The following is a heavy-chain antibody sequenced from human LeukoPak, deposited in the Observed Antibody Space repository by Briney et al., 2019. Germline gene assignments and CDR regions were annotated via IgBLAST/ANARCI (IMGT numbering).Heavy chain of an antibody. CDR1: GFTFSNYN. CDR2: ISTSSSYI. D-gene: IGHD3-16*01. CDR3: ARDDKGLGDAFDV. J-gene: IGHJ3*01. V-gene: IGHV3-21*01. Sequence: GGSLRLSCAASGFTFSNYNMSWVRQAPGKGLEWASSISTSSSYIYYADSVKGRFTISRDNAKNSLYLQMNSLRAEDTAVYYCARDDKGLGDAFDVWGQGTMVTVSS.